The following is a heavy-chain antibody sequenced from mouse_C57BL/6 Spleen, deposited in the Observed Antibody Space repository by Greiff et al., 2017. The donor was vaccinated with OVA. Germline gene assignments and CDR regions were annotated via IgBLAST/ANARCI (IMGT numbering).Heavy chain of an antibody. V-gene: IGHV10-1*01. CDR1: GFSFNTYA. J-gene: IGHJ4*01. D-gene: IGHD1-1*01. Sequence: DVKLVESGGGLVQPKGSLKLSCAASGFSFNTYAMNWVRQAPGKGLEWVARIRSKSNNYATYYADSVKDRFTISRDDSESMLYLQMNNLKTEDTAMYYCVSGSSYFYAMDYWGQGTSVTVSS. CDR3: VSGSSYFYAMDY. CDR2: IRSKSNNYAT.